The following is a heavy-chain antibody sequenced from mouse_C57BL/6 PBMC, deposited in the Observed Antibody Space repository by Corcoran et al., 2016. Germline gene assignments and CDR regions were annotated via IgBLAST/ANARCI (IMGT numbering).Heavy chain of an antibody. V-gene: IGHV14-1*01. J-gene: IGHJ2*01. CDR3: TTEDSNHLFDY. CDR1: GINIKDYY. CDR2: IDPEDGDT. Sequence: EVQLQQSGAELVRPGASVKLSCTAAGINIKDYYMQWVKQRPKQGLERIGRIDPEDGDTEYATKFQGKSTMTADTSSNTVYLQLSSLTSEDTAFYYCTTEDSNHLFDYWGQGTTLTVSS. D-gene: IGHD2-5*01.